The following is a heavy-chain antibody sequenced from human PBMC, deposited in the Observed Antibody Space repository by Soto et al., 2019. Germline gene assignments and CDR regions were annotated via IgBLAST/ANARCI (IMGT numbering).Heavy chain of an antibody. J-gene: IGHJ4*02. Sequence: SETLSLTCAVSGGSFTSNNWWTWVRQPPGQGLEWIGEIYRTGSTNYNPSLKSRVTIPLDKSENQFSLKVTSLTAADTAVYYCASRDPGTSVDYWGQGTLVTVSS. CDR2: IYRTGST. V-gene: IGHV4-4*02. CDR1: GGSFTSNNW. D-gene: IGHD1-7*01. CDR3: ASRDPGTSVDY.